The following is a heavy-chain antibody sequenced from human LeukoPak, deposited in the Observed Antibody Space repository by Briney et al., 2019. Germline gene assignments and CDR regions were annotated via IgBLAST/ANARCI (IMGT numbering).Heavy chain of an antibody. CDR2: ISYIGGST. CDR3: AKDYSKCPSFLDY. V-gene: IGHV3-23*01. J-gene: IGHJ4*02. CDR1: GFTFSNYA. Sequence: GGSLRLSCVASGFTFSNYAVSWVRQAPGKGLEWVSSISYIGGSTYYADSVKGRFTISRDNSKNIFYLQMNSLRAEDTAVYYCAKDYSKCPSFLDYWGQGNLVTVSS. D-gene: IGHD4-11*01.